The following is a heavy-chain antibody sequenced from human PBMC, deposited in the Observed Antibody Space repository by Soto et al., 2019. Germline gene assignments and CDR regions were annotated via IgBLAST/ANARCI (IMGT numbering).Heavy chain of an antibody. V-gene: IGHV3-33*08. CDR3: AREGSHYDFWSGQHNWFDP. CDR2: IWYDGSNK. Sequence: GGSLRLSCAASGFTFSSYWMHWVRQAPGKGLEWVAVIWYDGSNKYYADSVKGRFTISRDNSKNTLYLQMNSLRAEDTAVYYCAREGSHYDFWSGQHNWFDPWRQGTLVTVSS. D-gene: IGHD3-3*01. CDR1: GFTFSSYW. J-gene: IGHJ5*02.